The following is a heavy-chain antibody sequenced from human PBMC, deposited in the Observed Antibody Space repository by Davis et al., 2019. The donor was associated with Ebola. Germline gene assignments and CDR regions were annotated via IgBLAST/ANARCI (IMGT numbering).Heavy chain of an antibody. D-gene: IGHD2-21*01. CDR2: ITKGGNIA. J-gene: IGHJ4*02. CDR3: AKDSVVVIATFDY. Sequence: GESLKISCAASGFTFSDYAMTWVRQAPGKGLEWVSGITKGGNIAYYADSVKGRFTISRDNSKNTLYLQMNSLRAEDTAVYYCAKDSVVVIATFDYWGQGTLVTVSS. CDR1: GFTFSDYA. V-gene: IGHV3-23*01.